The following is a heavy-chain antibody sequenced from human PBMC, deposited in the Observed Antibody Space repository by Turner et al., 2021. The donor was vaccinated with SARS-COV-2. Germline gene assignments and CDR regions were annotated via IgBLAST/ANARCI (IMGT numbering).Heavy chain of an antibody. J-gene: IGHJ3*02. CDR3: ARWDNYYDSSGYYPDAFDI. CDR1: GFTFSSYS. Sequence: EVQLVESGGGLDKPGGSLRLSCAASGFTFSSYSMNWVRQAPGKGLEWVSCISSSSSYIYYADSVKGRFTISRDNAKNSLYLQMNSLRAEDTAVYYCARWDNYYDSSGYYPDAFDIWGQGTMVTVSS. D-gene: IGHD3-22*01. V-gene: IGHV3-21*01. CDR2: ISSSSSYI.